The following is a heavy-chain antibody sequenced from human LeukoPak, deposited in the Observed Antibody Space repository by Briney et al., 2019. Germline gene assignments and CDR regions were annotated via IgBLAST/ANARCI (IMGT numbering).Heavy chain of an antibody. CDR1: GYIFTNYA. Sequence: ASVKVSCKASGYIFTNYAIHWVRQAPGQRLEWMGWINADTGNTKYSQKVQGRVTITRDTSASTAYMELSSLRSEDTAVYYCASGLPGGARHFDYWGQGTLVTVSS. J-gene: IGHJ4*02. D-gene: IGHD3-16*01. V-gene: IGHV1-3*01. CDR3: ASGLPGGARHFDY. CDR2: INADTGNT.